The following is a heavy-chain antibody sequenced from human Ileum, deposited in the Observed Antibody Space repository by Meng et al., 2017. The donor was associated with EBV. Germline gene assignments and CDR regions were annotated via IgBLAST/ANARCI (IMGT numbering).Heavy chain of an antibody. CDR2: VYPSGTP. CDR3: ARDAFQYASGIPAH. CDR1: GDSFSGSYW. Sequence: VHLEDSGPSLGRPSGTLSLTCTVSGDSFSGSYWWSWVRQSPEKGLEWIGEVYPSGTPYYNPSLKSRVTISLDKSRNQFSLNLIHVTAADAAVYYCARDAFQYASGIPAHWGQGTLVTVSS. V-gene: IGHV4-4*02. J-gene: IGHJ4*02. D-gene: IGHD3-16*01.